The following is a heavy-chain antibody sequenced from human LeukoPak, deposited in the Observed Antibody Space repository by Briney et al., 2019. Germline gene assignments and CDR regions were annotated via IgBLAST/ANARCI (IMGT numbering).Heavy chain of an antibody. Sequence: ASVKVSCKVSGYTLTELSMHWVRQAPGKGLEWMGGFDPEDGETIYAQKFQGRVTMTEDTSTDTAYMELSSLRSEDTAVYYCATDPSHSGGSCYGYWGQGTLVTVSS. D-gene: IGHD2-15*01. CDR2: FDPEDGET. J-gene: IGHJ4*02. CDR3: ATDPSHSGGSCYGY. V-gene: IGHV1-24*01. CDR1: GYTLTELS.